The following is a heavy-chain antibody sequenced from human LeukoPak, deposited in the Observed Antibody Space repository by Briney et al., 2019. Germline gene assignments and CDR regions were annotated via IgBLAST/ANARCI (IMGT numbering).Heavy chain of an antibody. D-gene: IGHD3-10*02. Sequence: SETLSLTSTVSGGSISSSSYYWGWIRQPPGKGLEWIGSIYYSGSTYYNPSLKSRVTISVDTSKNQFSLKLSSVTAADTAVYYCASPRSRFGELLLHYWGQGTLVTVSS. CDR1: GGSISSSSYY. CDR2: IYYSGST. V-gene: IGHV4-39*01. J-gene: IGHJ4*02. CDR3: ASPRSRFGELLLHY.